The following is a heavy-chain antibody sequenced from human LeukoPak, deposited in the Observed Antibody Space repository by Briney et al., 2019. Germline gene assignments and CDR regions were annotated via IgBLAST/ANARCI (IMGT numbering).Heavy chain of an antibody. CDR2: IRYDGSNK. D-gene: IGHD5-18*01. V-gene: IGHV3-30*02. CDR1: GFTFSSYG. J-gene: IGHJ5*02. CDR3: AKDAVDTAIPSWFDP. Sequence: TGGSLRLSCAASGFTFSSYGMHWVRQAPGKGLEWVAFIRYDGSNKYYADSVKGRFTISRDNSKNTLYLQMSSLRAEDTAVYYCAKDAVDTAIPSWFDPWGQGTLVTVSS.